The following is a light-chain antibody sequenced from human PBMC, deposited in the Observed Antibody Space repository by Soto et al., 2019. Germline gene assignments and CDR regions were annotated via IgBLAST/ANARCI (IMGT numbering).Light chain of an antibody. Sequence: EIVLTQSPATLSLSAGERATLFFRASQSVSSYFAWYQQKPGQAPRLLIYGASNRATGIPDRFSGSGSGTDFTLTISRLEPEDFAVYYCQQYGSSGTFGQGTKVDIK. V-gene: IGKV3-20*01. J-gene: IGKJ1*01. CDR1: QSVSSY. CDR3: QQYGSSGT. CDR2: GAS.